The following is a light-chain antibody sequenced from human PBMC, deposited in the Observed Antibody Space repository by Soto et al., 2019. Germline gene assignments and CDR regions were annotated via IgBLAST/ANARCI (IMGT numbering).Light chain of an antibody. J-gene: IGLJ2*01. CDR3: GTWDGSLSAVV. Sequence: QSVLTQPPSVSAAPGQKVTISCSGSSSNIGNEYVPWYQQLPGTAPKLLIYDNNQRPSGIPDRFSGSKSGTSATLGITGLQTGDEADYYCGTWDGSLSAVVFGGGTKLTVL. V-gene: IGLV1-51*01. CDR1: SSNIGNEY. CDR2: DNN.